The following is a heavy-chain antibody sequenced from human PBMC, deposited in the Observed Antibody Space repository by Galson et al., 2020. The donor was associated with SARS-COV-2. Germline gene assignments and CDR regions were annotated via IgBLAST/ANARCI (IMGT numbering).Heavy chain of an antibody. CDR3: ARDFGTLTGYRY. CDR2: IYATGST. Sequence: SETLSLTCTVSGGSISSGNYYWSWIRQPAGKGLEWIGHIYATGSTSYNPSLRSRLTISMDTSKNQFSLKLSYVTAADTAVYYCARDFGTLTGYRYWGQGSLVTVSS. J-gene: IGHJ4*02. D-gene: IGHD3-9*01. V-gene: IGHV4-61*09. CDR1: GGSISSGNYY.